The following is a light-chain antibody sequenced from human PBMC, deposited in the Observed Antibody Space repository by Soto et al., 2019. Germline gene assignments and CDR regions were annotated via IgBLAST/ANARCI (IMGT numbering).Light chain of an antibody. J-gene: IGKJ1*01. CDR2: GTS. CDR1: ESVSNS. Sequence: ETVLTQSPATLSLSPGERATLSFRASESVSNSLAWYQHKPGQAPRLLIYGTSTRATGIPARFSGSGSGTEFTLTISSLQSEDFAVYYCQQYINLWTFGQGTKVDIK. CDR3: QQYINLWT. V-gene: IGKV3-15*01.